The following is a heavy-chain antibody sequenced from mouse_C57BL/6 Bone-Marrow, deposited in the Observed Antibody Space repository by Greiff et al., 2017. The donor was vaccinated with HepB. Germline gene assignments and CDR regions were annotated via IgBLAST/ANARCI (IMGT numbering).Heavy chain of an antibody. D-gene: IGHD2-1*01. CDR3: ARWVTRDA. CDR1: GCTFTSYW. CDR2: IYPGSGST. Sequence: VQLQQPGAELVKPGASVTMSCNTSGCTFTSYWITWVKQRPGQGFGWIGDIYPGSGSTNYNEKFKSKATLTVDTSYRTAYTQLSRLTSEDSAVFYCARWVTRDAWGEGTSIAVAS. V-gene: IGHV1-55*01. J-gene: IGHJ2*02.